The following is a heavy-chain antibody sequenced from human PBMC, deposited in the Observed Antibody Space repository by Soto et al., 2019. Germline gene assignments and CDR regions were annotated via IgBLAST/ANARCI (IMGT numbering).Heavy chain of an antibody. D-gene: IGHD1-26*01. CDR2: IYHTGTT. CDR3: ARRGSASIDP. CDR1: GDSLSSGGYS. V-gene: IGHV4-30-2*01. Sequence: QLQLQESGSGLVKPSQTLSLTCTVSGDSLSSGGYSWSWIRQPPGKGLEWIGYIYHTGTTYYNPSLKSRVNMSVDNSKNHFSLRPSSVTAADTAVYYCARRGSASIDPWGQGTLVIVSS. J-gene: IGHJ5*02.